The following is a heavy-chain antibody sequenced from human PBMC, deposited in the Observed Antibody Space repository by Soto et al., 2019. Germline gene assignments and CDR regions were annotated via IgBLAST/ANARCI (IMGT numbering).Heavy chain of an antibody. D-gene: IGHD3-3*02. Sequence: EVQLVESGGGLIEPGGSLRLSCAASGFTFSNAWMSWVRQAPGKGLEWVGRIKSKTDGGTTDYAAPVRGRFTISRDDSKNTLYLQVNSLKTEDTAVYYCTTDSILAPLFHWGQGTLVTVSS. J-gene: IGHJ4*02. CDR1: GFTFSNAW. CDR3: TTDSILAPLFH. CDR2: IKSKTDGGTT. V-gene: IGHV3-15*01.